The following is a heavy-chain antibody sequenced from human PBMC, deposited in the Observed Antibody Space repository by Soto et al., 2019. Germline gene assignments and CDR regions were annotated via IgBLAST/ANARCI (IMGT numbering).Heavy chain of an antibody. CDR2: ISGSGGST. D-gene: IGHD3-10*01. Sequence: GGSLRLSCAASGFTFSSYAMSWVRQAPGKGLEWVSAISGSGGSTYYADSVKGRLTISRDNSKNTLYLQMNGLRAEDTAVYYRAKVHGSGSYNNLPEYWRKGTLVTVSA. J-gene: IGHJ4*02. V-gene: IGHV3-23*01. CDR1: GFTFSSYA. CDR3: AKVHGSGSYNNLPEY.